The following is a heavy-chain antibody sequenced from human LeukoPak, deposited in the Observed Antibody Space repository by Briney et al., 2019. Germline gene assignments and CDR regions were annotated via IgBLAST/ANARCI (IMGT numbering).Heavy chain of an antibody. CDR2: INPNSGGT. J-gene: IGHJ4*02. CDR3: ARGSSSWVPY. D-gene: IGHD6-13*01. CDR1: GYTFTSYG. Sequence: ALVKVSCKASGYTFTSYGISWVRQAPGQGLEWMGWINPNSGGTNYAQKFQGRVTMTRDTSISTDYMELSRLRSDDTAVYYCARGSSSWVPYWGQGTLVTVSS. V-gene: IGHV1-2*02.